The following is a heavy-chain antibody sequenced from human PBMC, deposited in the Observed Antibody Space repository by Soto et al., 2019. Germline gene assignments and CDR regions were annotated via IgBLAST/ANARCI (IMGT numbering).Heavy chain of an antibody. CDR3: AKVPEAVVPDVFLDY. CDR1: GFTFSSYA. D-gene: IGHD2-15*01. J-gene: IGHJ4*02. V-gene: IGHV3-23*01. Sequence: GSLRLSCAASGFTFSSYAMSWVRQAPGKGLEWVSAISGSGGSTYYADSVKGRFTISRDNSKNTLYLQMNSLRAGDSAVFYCAKVPEAVVPDVFLDYRREGPPVSFPQ. CDR2: ISGSGGST.